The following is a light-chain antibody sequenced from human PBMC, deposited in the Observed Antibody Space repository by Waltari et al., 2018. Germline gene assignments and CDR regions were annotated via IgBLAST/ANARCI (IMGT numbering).Light chain of an antibody. CDR2: RAP. V-gene: IGKV3-20*01. CDR1: QSVGSRC. CDR3: QQHGTLPAT. Sequence: ETVLTQSPGTASLSPGERVPPSCRASQSVGSRCLAWYQQKHGQAPRLVISRAPWRSTCIPDRFSGSGSGTDFSLTISRLEPEDFAVYYCQQHGTLPATFGQGTKVEIK. J-gene: IGKJ1*01.